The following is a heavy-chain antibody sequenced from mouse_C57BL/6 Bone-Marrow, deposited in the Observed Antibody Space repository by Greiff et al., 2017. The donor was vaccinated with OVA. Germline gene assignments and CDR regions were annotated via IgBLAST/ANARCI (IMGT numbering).Heavy chain of an antibody. V-gene: IGHV5-6*02. Sequence: EVMLVESGGDLVKPGGSLKLSCAASGFTFSSYGMSWVRQTPDKRLEWVATISSGGSYTSYPDSVKGRFTISRDNAKNTLYLQMSSLKSEDTAMYYCARRRLRRDFDYWGQGTTLTVSS. J-gene: IGHJ2*01. CDR1: GFTFSSYG. CDR2: ISSGGSYT. CDR3: ARRRLRRDFDY. D-gene: IGHD2-2*01.